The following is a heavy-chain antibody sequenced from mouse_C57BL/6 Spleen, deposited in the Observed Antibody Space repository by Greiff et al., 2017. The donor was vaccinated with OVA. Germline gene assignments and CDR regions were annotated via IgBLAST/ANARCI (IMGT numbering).Heavy chain of an antibody. D-gene: IGHD1-1*01. J-gene: IGHJ4*01. CDR2: IHPSDSDT. Sequence: QVHVKQPGAELVKPGASVKVSCKASGYTFTSYWMHWVKQRPGQGLEWIGRIHPSDSDTNYNQKFKGKATLTVDKSSSTAYMQLSSLTSEDSAVYYCAIYGSSYDAMDYWGQGTSVTVSS. CDR1: GYTFTSYW. V-gene: IGHV1-74*01. CDR3: AIYGSSYDAMDY.